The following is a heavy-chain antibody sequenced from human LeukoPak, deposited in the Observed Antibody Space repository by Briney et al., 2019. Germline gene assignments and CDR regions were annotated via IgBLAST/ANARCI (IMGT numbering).Heavy chain of an antibody. V-gene: IGHV1-24*01. J-gene: IGHJ4*02. CDR1: GSTLTELS. CDR3: ATATVIVVVPAAPSFDY. CDR2: FDPEDGET. Sequence: ASVKVSCKVSGSTLTELSMHWVRQAPGKGLEWKGGFDPEDGETIYAQKFQGRVTMTEDTSTDTAYMELSSLRSEDTAVYYCATATVIVVVPAAPSFDYWGQGTLVTVSS. D-gene: IGHD2-2*01.